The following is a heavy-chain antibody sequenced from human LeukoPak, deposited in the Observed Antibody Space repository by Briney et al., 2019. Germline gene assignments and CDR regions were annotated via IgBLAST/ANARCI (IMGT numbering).Heavy chain of an antibody. CDR3: GREGPWYSSSWYRRIDYYYYMDV. CDR1: GYTFTSYD. J-gene: IGHJ6*03. CDR2: MNHNSGNT. Sequence: ASVKVSCKASGYTFTSYDINWVRQATGQGLEWMGWMNHNSGNTGYAQKFQGRVTMTRNTSISTAYMELSSLRSEDTAVYYCGREGPWYSSSWYRRIDYYYYMDVWGKGTTVTVSS. V-gene: IGHV1-8*01. D-gene: IGHD6-13*01.